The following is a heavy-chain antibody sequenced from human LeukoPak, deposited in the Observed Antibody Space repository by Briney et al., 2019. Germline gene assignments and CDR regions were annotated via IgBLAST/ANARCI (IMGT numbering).Heavy chain of an antibody. CDR3: ARHYYGSGINWFDP. D-gene: IGHD3-10*01. Sequence: KPGGSLRLSCAASGFSFSNSDMNWIRQAPGKGLEWIGSIYYSGSTYYNPSLKSRVTISVDTSKNQFSLNLYSVTAADTAVYYCARHYYGSGINWFDPWGQGTLVTVSS. J-gene: IGHJ5*02. CDR1: GFSFSNSD. CDR2: IYYSGST. V-gene: IGHV4-59*05.